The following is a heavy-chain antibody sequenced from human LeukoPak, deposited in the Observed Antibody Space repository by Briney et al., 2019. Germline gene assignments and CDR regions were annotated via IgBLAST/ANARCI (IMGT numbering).Heavy chain of an antibody. D-gene: IGHD3-22*01. Sequence: GGSLRLSCAASGFTFSDYYMSWIRQAPGKGLEWISYINSSGSTIYYADSVKGRFTISRDNAKNSLYLQMNSLRAGDTAVYYCATDSSGYFDYWGQGTLVTVSS. V-gene: IGHV3-11*01. CDR3: ATDSSGYFDY. J-gene: IGHJ4*02. CDR1: GFTFSDYY. CDR2: INSSGSTI.